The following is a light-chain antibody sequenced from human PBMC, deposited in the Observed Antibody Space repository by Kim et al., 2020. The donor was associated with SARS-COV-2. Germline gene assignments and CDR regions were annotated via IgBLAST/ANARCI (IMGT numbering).Light chain of an antibody. Sequence: DIQLTQSPSTLSASIGDRVTITCRASRDIGDKLSWFQHRPGQAPTVLIYDAVTLQTGVPSRFSGSGSGTDFTFTISRLQPEDFATYYCQQYDSDHSFGQGTKLEI. V-gene: IGKV1-33*01. CDR1: RDIGDK. CDR2: DAV. CDR3: QQYDSDHS. J-gene: IGKJ2*03.